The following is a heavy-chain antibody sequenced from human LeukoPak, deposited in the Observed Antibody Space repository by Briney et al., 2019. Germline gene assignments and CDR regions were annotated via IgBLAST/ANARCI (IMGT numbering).Heavy chain of an antibody. V-gene: IGHV3-23*01. CDR1: GFTFSSYA. D-gene: IGHD4-17*01. J-gene: IGHJ6*04. Sequence: GGSLRLYCAASGFTFSSYAMSWVRQAPGKGLEWVSAISGSGGSTYYADSVKGRFTISRDNSKNTLYLQMNSLRAEDTAVYYCAKDAYGDYGVYYYYGMDVWGKGTTVTVSS. CDR3: AKDAYGDYGVYYYYGMDV. CDR2: ISGSGGST.